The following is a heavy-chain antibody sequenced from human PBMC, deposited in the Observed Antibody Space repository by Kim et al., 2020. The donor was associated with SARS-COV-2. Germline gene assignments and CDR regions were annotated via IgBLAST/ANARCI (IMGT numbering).Heavy chain of an antibody. Sequence: GGSLRLSCAASGFTLSTYWMYWVRQAPGKGLEWVANIKQDGSEKYYVDSVEGRFTISRDNAKNSLYLQMNSLRAEDTAVYYCARGPRGIVLVPTSMISWGQGTLVTVSS. CDR3: ARGPRGIVLVPTSMIS. D-gene: IGHD2-2*01. V-gene: IGHV3-7*04. CDR2: IKQDGSEK. CDR1: GFTLSTYW. J-gene: IGHJ5*02.